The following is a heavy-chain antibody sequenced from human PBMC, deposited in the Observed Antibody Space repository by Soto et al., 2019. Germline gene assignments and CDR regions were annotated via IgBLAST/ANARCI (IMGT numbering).Heavy chain of an antibody. CDR3: SRFIMVGGWFDPNYYHGMDV. V-gene: IGHV1-18*01. D-gene: IGHD6-19*01. CDR2: ISGYNGNT. J-gene: IGHJ6*02. CDR1: GYTFSNYG. Sequence: QVQLVQSGAEVKKPGASVTVSCKTSGYTFSNYGINWVRQAPGQGLEGMGWISGYNGNTNYAQTVQGRATMTTDTSTGTVYMELRSVKSDDTAIYYCSRFIMVGGWFDPNYYHGMDVWGQGTTVTASS.